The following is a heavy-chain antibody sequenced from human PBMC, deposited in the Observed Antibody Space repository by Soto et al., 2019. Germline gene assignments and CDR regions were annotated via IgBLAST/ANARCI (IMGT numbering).Heavy chain of an antibody. D-gene: IGHD5-12*01. CDR1: GFTVSSNY. V-gene: IGHV3-53*04. J-gene: IGHJ4*02. CDR2: IYSGGST. Sequence: GGSLRLSCAASGFTVSSNYMSWVRQAPGKGLEWVSVIYSGGSTYYADSVKGRFTISRHNSKNTLYLQMNSLRAEDTAVYYCARDSGGGYKTGGYWGQGTLVTVSS. CDR3: ARDSGGGYKTGGY.